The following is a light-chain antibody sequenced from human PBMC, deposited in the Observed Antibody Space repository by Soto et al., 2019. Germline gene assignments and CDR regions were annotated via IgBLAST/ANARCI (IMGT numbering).Light chain of an antibody. V-gene: IGLV2-14*01. J-gene: IGLJ1*01. Sequence: QSALTQPASVSGSPGQSITISCTGTSSDVGGYNYVSWYQQHPVKAPKLMIYDVSNRPSGVSNRFSGSKSGNTASLTISGLQAEDEADYYCSSYTRSSTLYVFGTGTKLTVL. CDR3: SSYTRSSTLYV. CDR1: SSDVGGYNY. CDR2: DVS.